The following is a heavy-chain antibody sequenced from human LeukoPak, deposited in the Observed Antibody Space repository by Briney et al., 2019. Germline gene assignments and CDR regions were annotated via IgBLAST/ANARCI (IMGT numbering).Heavy chain of an antibody. V-gene: IGHV4-59*01. J-gene: IGHJ6*03. D-gene: IGHD1-26*01. CDR3: ARGHRGGGSYSYYYYYMDV. CDR1: GGSISSYY. CDR2: IYYSGST. Sequence: SQTLSLTCTVSGGSISSYYWSWIRQPPGKGLEWIGYIYYSGSTNYNPSLKSRVTISVDTSKNQFSLKLSSVTAADTAVYYCARGHRGGGSYSYYYYYMDVWGKGTTVTVSS.